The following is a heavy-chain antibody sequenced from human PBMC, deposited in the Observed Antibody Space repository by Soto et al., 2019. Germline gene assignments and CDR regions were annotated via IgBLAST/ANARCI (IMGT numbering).Heavy chain of an antibody. Sequence: QVQLVQSGAEVKKPGASVKVSCKASGYTFTSYYMHWVRQAPGQGLEWMGIINPSGGSTSYAQKFQGRVTMTRDTSTSTVYMELSSLRSEDTAVYYCARGYLFPGGGDWFDPWGQGTLVTVSS. CDR1: GYTFTSYY. J-gene: IGHJ5*02. V-gene: IGHV1-46*01. CDR2: INPSGGST. D-gene: IGHD3-16*01. CDR3: ARGYLFPGGGDWFDP.